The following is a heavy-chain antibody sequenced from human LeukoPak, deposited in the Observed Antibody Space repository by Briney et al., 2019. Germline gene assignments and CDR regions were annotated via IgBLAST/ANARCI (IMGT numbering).Heavy chain of an antibody. V-gene: IGHV4-59*01. CDR3: ARENDRYGRIDY. D-gene: IGHD5-18*01. CDR2: VSYSGTT. J-gene: IGHJ4*02. Sequence: SETLSLTCTISGGSIGRYYWSWVRHPPGKGLEWIGYVSYSGTTDYNPSHKSRVIISIDTAKTQFSLRLSSVTAADTAVYYCARENDRYGRIDYWGQGLQVTVSS. CDR1: GGSIGRYY.